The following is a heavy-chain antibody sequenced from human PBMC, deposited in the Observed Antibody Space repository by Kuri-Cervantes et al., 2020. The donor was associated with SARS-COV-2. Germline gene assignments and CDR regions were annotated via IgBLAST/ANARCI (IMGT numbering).Heavy chain of an antibody. J-gene: IGHJ4*02. CDR1: GCTFSSDG. D-gene: IGHD3-3*01. V-gene: IGHV3-30*02. CDR2: IRYDGSNK. CDR3: AKVETASLDY. Sequence: GESLKISCAASGCTFSSDGMHWVRQAPGKGLEWVAFIRYDGSNKYYADSVKGRFTISRDNSKNSLYLEMNSLRPEDTAVYYCAKVETASLDYWGQGTLVTVSS.